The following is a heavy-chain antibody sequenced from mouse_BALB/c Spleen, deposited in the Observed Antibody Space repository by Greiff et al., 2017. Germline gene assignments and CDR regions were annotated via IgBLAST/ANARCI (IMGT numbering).Heavy chain of an antibody. D-gene: IGHD2-12*01. Sequence: EVNLVESGGGLVKPGGSLKLSCAASGFTFSSYAMSWVRQTPEKRLEWVASISSGGSTYYPDSVKGRFTISRDNARNILYLQMSSLRSEDTAMNYCAREQTAYSSAMDYWGQGTSVTVSS. J-gene: IGHJ4*01. CDR3: AREQTAYSSAMDY. V-gene: IGHV5-6-5*01. CDR2: ISSGGST. CDR1: GFTFSSYA.